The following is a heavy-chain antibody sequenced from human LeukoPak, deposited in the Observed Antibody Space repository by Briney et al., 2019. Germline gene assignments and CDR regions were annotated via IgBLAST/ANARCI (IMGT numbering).Heavy chain of an antibody. D-gene: IGHD3-16*01. V-gene: IGHV3-30*04. CDR3: ARVLGEKGGELGN. Sequence: PGGSLRLSCAASGFTFSSYAMHWVRQAPGKGLEWVAVISYDGSNKYYADSVKGRFTISRDNSKNTLYLQMNSLRAEDTAVYYCARVLGEKGGELGNWGQGTLVTVSS. J-gene: IGHJ4*02. CDR2: ISYDGSNK. CDR1: GFTFSSYA.